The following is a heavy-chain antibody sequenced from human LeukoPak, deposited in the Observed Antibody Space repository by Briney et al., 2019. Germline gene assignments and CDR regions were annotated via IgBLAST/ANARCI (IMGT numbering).Heavy chain of an antibody. V-gene: IGHV1-2*02. CDR2: IIPNSGGT. CDR1: GYTFTGYY. J-gene: IGHJ5*02. Sequence: GASVKVSCKASGYTFTGYYMHWVRQAPGQGLEWMGWIIPNSGGTNYAQKFQGRVTMTRDTSISTAYMELSRLRSDDTAVYYCAREFTFGGVIVIPVNWFDPWGQGTLVTVSS. CDR3: AREFTFGGVIVIPVNWFDP. D-gene: IGHD3-16*02.